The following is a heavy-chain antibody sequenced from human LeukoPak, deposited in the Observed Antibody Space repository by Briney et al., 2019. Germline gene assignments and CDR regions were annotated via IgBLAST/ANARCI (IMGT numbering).Heavy chain of an antibody. Sequence: PGGSLRLSCAASRFILQHYYMRWTRQAPGKGLEWVSYISSNSSYTNYADSVKGRFTISRDNAKNSLYLQMNSLRAEDTAVYYCARDSKPYYDIVTGYHNDYDYYAMDVWGQGTTVTVSS. D-gene: IGHD3-9*01. V-gene: IGHV3-11*06. CDR3: ARDSKPYYDIVTGYHNDYDYYAMDV. J-gene: IGHJ6*02. CDR2: ISSNSSYT. CDR1: RFILQHYY.